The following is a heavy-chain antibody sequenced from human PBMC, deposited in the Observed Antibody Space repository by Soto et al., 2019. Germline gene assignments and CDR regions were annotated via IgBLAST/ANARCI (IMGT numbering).Heavy chain of an antibody. J-gene: IGHJ5*02. V-gene: IGHV1-69*02. D-gene: IGHD2-15*01. Sequence: SVKVSCKASGGTFSSYTISWVRQAPGQGLEWMGRIIPILGIANYAQKFQGRVTMTTDTSTSTAYMELRSLRSDDTAVYYCARVVGALGHWFDPWGQGTLVTVSS. CDR2: IIPILGIA. CDR1: GGTFSSYT. CDR3: ARVVGALGHWFDP.